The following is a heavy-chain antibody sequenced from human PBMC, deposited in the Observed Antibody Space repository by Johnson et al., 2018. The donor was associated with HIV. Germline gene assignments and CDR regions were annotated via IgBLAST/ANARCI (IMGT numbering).Heavy chain of an antibody. Sequence: MLLVESGGGLVQPGGSLRLSCAASGFNVSSNYMSWVRQAPGKGLEWVSVIYSGGSTYYADSVKGRFTISRDNSKNTLYLQMNSLRAEDTAVYYCARGRGYIAPKLSGGAAFDIWGQGTMVTVSS. J-gene: IGHJ3*02. V-gene: IGHV3-66*01. D-gene: IGHD5-18*01. CDR2: IYSGGST. CDR1: GFNVSSNY. CDR3: ARGRGYIAPKLSGGAAFDI.